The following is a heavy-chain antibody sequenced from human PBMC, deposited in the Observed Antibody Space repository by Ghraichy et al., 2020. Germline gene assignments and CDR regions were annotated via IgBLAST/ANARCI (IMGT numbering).Heavy chain of an antibody. D-gene: IGHD6-13*01. Sequence: SQTLSLTCAVYGGSFSGYYWSWIRQPPGKGLEWIGEINHSGSTNYNPSLKSRVTISVDTSKNQFSLKLSSVTAADTAVYYCATTPGRIAAAEYNWFDPWGQGTLVTVSS. J-gene: IGHJ5*02. V-gene: IGHV4-34*01. CDR2: INHSGST. CDR1: GGSFSGYY. CDR3: ATTPGRIAAAEYNWFDP.